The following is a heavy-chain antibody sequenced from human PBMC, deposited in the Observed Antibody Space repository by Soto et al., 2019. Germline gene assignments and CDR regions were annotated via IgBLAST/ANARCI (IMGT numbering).Heavy chain of an antibody. CDR3: ARGQGYYYDSSGYPLDY. CDR2: IYYNGDT. Sequence: SETLSLTCSVSGGSMNSGGYYWSWIRQHPGKGLEWIGYIYYNGDTYYNPSLKSRVSISVDPSKNQSSLNLTSVTAADTAVYYCARGQGYYYDSSGYPLDYGGQGTRVSVSS. V-gene: IGHV4-31*03. D-gene: IGHD3-22*01. J-gene: IGHJ4*02. CDR1: GGSMNSGGYY.